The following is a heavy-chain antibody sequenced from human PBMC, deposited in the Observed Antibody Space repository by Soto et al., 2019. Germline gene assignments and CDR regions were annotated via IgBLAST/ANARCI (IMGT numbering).Heavy chain of an antibody. CDR3: AKARYSSGSGGFDY. CDR1: GFTFSSSA. CDR2: ISGDGATT. J-gene: IGHJ4*02. V-gene: IGHV3-23*01. Sequence: GGSLRLSCAASGFTFSSSALTWVRQAPGKGLESVSGISGDGATTYHADSVRGRFTISRDNSKNTLNLQMNSLRAEDTAVYYCAKARYSSGSGGFDYWGQGTLVTVSS. D-gene: IGHD6-19*01.